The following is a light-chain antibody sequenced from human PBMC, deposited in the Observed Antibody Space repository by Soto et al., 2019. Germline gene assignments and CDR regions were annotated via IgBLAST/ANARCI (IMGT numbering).Light chain of an antibody. CDR1: QSVSSN. V-gene: IGKV3-15*01. CDR2: GAS. CDR3: QQYNNWPPGT. Sequence: EIVMTQSPATLSVSPGERATLSCRASQSVSSNLAWYQQKPGQAPRLLIYGASTRATGIPARFSGSGSGTEFTLTISSLQSEYFAVYYCQQYNNWPPGTFGGGNKVEIK. J-gene: IGKJ4*01.